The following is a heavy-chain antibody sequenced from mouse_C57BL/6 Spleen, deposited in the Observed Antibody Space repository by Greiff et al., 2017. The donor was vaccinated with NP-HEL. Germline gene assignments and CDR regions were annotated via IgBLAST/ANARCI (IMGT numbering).Heavy chain of an antibody. D-gene: IGHD1-1*01. CDR2: ISYDGSN. J-gene: IGHJ2*01. CDR1: GYSITSGYY. CDR3: ARLTTVVATPYFDY. V-gene: IGHV3-6*01. Sequence: VQLQQSGPGLVKPSQSLSLTCSVTGYSITSGYYWNWIRQFPGNKLEWMGYISYDGSNNYNPSLKNRISITRDTSKNQFFLKLNSVTTEDTATYYCARLTTVVATPYFDYWGQGTTLTVSS.